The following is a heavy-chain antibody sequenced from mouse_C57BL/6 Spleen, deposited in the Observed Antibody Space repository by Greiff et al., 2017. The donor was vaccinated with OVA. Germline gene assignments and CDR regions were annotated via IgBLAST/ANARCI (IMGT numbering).Heavy chain of an antibody. Sequence: EVKLMESGGGLVKPGGSLKLSCAASGFTFSDYGMHWVRQAPEKGLEWVAYISSGSSTIYYADTVKGRFTISRDNAKNTLFLQMTSLRSEDTAMYYCARPYDGAMDYWGQGTSVTVSS. CDR1: GFTFSDYG. CDR2: ISSGSSTI. D-gene: IGHD2-3*01. V-gene: IGHV5-17*01. CDR3: ARPYDGAMDY. J-gene: IGHJ4*01.